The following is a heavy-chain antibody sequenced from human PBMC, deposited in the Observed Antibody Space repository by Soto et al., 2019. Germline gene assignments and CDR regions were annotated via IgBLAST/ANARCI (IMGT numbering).Heavy chain of an antibody. CDR1: GFTFSSYA. J-gene: IGHJ4*02. CDR3: ARPKDTAMWGEDY. Sequence: EVQLLESGGGLVQPGGSLRLSCAASGFTFSSYAMSWVRQAPGKGLEWVSAISGSGGSTYYADSVKGRFTISRDNSKNTLYLQVNSLRAEDTAVYYCARPKDTAMWGEDYWGQGTLVTVSS. CDR2: ISGSGGST. V-gene: IGHV3-23*01. D-gene: IGHD5-18*01.